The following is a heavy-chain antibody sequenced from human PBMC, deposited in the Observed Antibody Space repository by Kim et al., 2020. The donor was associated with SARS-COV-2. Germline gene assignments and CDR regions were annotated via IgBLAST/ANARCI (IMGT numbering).Heavy chain of an antibody. V-gene: IGHV3-74*01. CDR3: ARDLLGAAGTTGFDY. J-gene: IGHJ4*02. Sequence: DSVKGRFTISRDNAKNTLYLQMNSLRAEDTAVYYCARDLLGAAGTTGFDYWGQGTLVTVSS. D-gene: IGHD1-1*01.